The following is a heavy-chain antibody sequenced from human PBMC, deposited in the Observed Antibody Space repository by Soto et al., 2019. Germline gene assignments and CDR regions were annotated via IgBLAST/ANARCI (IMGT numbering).Heavy chain of an antibody. CDR2: IYYSGST. CDR1: GDSISSYY. Sequence: SETLSLTCTVSGDSISSYYSSWFRQPPGKGLEWIGYIYYSGSTNYTPSLKSRVTISVDTSKNQFSLKLSSVTAADTAVYYCARAWGGHVEDYWGQGTLVTVSS. CDR3: ARAWGGHVEDY. J-gene: IGHJ4*02. D-gene: IGHD3-16*01. V-gene: IGHV4-59*01.